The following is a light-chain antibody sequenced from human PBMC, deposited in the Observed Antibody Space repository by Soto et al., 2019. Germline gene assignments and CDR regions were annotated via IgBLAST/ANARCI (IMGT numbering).Light chain of an antibody. CDR3: QTWDTGARVV. Sequence: QSVLTQSPSASASLGASVKLTCTLSRGHSSYAIAWHQQQPEKGPRYLMKLSSDGSHSKGDGIPDRFSGSSSGAERYLTISSLHSEDEADYYCQTWDTGARVVFGGGTKLTVL. CDR1: RGHSSYA. J-gene: IGLJ2*01. CDR2: LSSDGSH. V-gene: IGLV4-69*01.